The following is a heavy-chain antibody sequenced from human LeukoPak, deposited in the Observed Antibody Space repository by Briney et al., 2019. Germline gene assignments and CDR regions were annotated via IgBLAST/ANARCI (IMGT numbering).Heavy chain of an antibody. Sequence: PGGSLRLSCAASGFTFSTYGIHWVRQAPGKGLEWVALIRYDGSNTYYADSVRGRFTVSRDNSKSTLYLQMNSLRLEDTAVYYCAKGHPYSDFWSGSSGYMDVWGKGTTVTVFS. CDR1: GFTFSTYG. CDR2: IRYDGSNT. V-gene: IGHV3-30*02. J-gene: IGHJ6*03. CDR3: AKGHPYSDFWSGSSGYMDV. D-gene: IGHD3-3*01.